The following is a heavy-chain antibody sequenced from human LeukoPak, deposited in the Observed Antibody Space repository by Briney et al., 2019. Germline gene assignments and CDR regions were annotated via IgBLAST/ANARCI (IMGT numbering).Heavy chain of an antibody. CDR2: ISSDGNLI. V-gene: IGHV3-30-3*01. J-gene: IGHJ4*02. D-gene: IGHD4/OR15-4a*01. CDR3: AREEYDYGLGAFNY. Sequence: PGGSLRLSCAASGFTFSSYAMHWVRQAPGKGLEWVAVISSDGNLIFYADSLKGRFTISRDDSRSTLYLQMNSLRVEDTALYYCAREEYDYGLGAFNYWGQGDLVTVSS. CDR1: GFTFSSYA.